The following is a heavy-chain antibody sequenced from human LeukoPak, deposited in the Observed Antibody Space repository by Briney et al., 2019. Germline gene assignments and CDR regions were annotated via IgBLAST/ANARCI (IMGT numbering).Heavy chain of an antibody. CDR1: GFTVSSNY. Sequence: GGSLRLSCTASGFTVSSNYMSWVRQAPGKGLEWVSVIYSGGSTYYADSVKGRFIISRDNSKNTLYLQMNSLRVEDTAVYYCARAMGDYYDSSGYDYWGQGTLVTVSS. D-gene: IGHD3-22*01. CDR3: ARAMGDYYDSSGYDY. V-gene: IGHV3-66*01. CDR2: IYSGGST. J-gene: IGHJ4*02.